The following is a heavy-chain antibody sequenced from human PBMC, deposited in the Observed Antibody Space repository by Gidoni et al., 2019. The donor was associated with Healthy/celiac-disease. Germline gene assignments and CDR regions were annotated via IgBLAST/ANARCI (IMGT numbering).Heavy chain of an antibody. CDR2: ISSSGSTI. D-gene: IGHD2-2*01. J-gene: IGHJ6*02. V-gene: IGHV3-11*01. CDR3: ARDIVVVPAASAPRGEYYYYYYGMDV. Sequence: QVQLVESGGGLVKPVGSLRLSCSASGFTFSRYYMICIRQAPGKGLEWVSYISSSGSTIYYADSVKGRFTISRDNAKNSLYLQMNSLRAEDTAVYYCARDIVVVPAASAPRGEYYYYYYGMDVWGQGTTVTVSS. CDR1: GFTFSRYY.